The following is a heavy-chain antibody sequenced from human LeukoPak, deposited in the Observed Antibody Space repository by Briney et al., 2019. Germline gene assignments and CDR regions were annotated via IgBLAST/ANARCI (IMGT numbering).Heavy chain of an antibody. J-gene: IGHJ6*03. CDR3: ARHSYYMDV. V-gene: IGHV4-39*01. CDR2: IYYSGST. Sequence: AETLSLTCTVSGVSISSSDYYWGWMRQPPGKGREWIGSIYYSGSTYDNPSLNSRLTLSVDTSKNQFSLKLSSVTAADTAVYYCARHSYYMDVWGKGTTVTVSS. CDR1: GVSISSSDYY.